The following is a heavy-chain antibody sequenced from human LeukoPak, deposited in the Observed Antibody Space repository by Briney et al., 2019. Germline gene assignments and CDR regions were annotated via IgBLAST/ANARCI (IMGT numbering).Heavy chain of an antibody. CDR3: AKAIPYYDSSGYSPYYFDY. CDR1: GFTFSSYG. J-gene: IGHJ4*02. CDR2: ISYDGSNK. V-gene: IGHV3-30*18. Sequence: GGSLRLSCAASGFTFSSYGMHWVRQAPGKGLEWVAVISYDGSNKYYADSVKGRFTISRDNSKNTLYLQMNSLRAEDTAVYYCAKAIPYYDSSGYSPYYFDYWGQGTLVTVSS. D-gene: IGHD3-22*01.